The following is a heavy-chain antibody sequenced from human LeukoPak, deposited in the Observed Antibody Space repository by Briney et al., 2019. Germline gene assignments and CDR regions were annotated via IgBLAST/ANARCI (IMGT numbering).Heavy chain of an antibody. CDR2: INSDGSIT. J-gene: IGHJ5*02. CDR1: GFTFTTYW. D-gene: IGHD2/OR15-2a*01. CDR3: ARAARADCTSPTCHSWLAP. V-gene: IGHV3-74*01. Sequence: GSLRLSCAASGFTFTTYWMHWVRQAPGKGLVWVSHINSDGSITSYADSVKGRFTISRDNAKNTLYLQMNSLRAEDTAVYYCARAARADCTSPTCHSWLAPWGQGTQVTVSS.